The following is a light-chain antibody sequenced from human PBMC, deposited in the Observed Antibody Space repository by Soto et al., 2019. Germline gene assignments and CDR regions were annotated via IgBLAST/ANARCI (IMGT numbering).Light chain of an antibody. CDR1: SSDVGAYNY. CDR2: EVT. V-gene: IGLV2-8*01. CDR3: SSFASSNTWV. Sequence: QSALTQPPSASGSPGQSVTISCTGTSSDVGAYNYVSWYQQHAGKAPKLVIYEVTKRPSGVPDRFSGSKSANTASLTVSGLQAEDEADYYCSSFASSNTWVFGGGTQLPS. J-gene: IGLJ3*02.